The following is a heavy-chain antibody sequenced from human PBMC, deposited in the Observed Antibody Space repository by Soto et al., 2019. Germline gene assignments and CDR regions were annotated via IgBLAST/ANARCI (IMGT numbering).Heavy chain of an antibody. Sequence: QVQLVQSGAEVKKPGSSVKVSCKASAGTFSSYAISWVRQAPGQGLEWMGGIIPIFGTANYAQQFQGRVTITADESTSTAYMELSSLRAEDTAVYYCASSVAKYYYYGMDVWGQGTKVTVSS. V-gene: IGHV1-69*12. CDR2: IIPIFGTA. CDR3: ASSVAKYYYYGMDV. J-gene: IGHJ6*02. CDR1: AGTFSSYA. D-gene: IGHD5-12*01.